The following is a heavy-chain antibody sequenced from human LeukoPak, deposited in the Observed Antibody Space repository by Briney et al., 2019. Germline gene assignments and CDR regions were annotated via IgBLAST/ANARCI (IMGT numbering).Heavy chain of an antibody. CDR3: ATLYRTDP. V-gene: IGHV3-15*01. CDR1: ELTLSDAW. J-gene: IGHJ5*02. CDR2: IKSETDGGTA. D-gene: IGHD4-11*01. Sequence: GGSLRLSCGASELTLSDAWMYWVRQAPGKGLECIGHIKSETDGGTADYIAPVKGRFTISRDDSTNTLFLQMSSLKTEDTAVYCCATLYRTDPWGQGTLVTVSS.